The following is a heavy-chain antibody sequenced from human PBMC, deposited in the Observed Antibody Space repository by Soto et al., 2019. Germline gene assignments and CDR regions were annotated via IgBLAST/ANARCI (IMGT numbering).Heavy chain of an antibody. CDR1: GFTFSSYA. D-gene: IGHD6-19*01. CDR2: ISYDGSNK. Sequence: QVQLVESGGGVVQPGRSLRLSCAASGFTFSSYAMHWVRQAPGKGLEWVAVISYDGSNKYYADSVKGRFTISRDNSKNTLYLQMNSRRAEDTAVYYCARGQWPTGWFDPWGQGTLVTVSS. J-gene: IGHJ5*02. V-gene: IGHV3-30-3*01. CDR3: ARGQWPTGWFDP.